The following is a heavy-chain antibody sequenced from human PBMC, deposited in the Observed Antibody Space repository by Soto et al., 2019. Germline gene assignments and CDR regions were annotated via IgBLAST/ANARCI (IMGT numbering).Heavy chain of an antibody. V-gene: IGHV3-7*03. J-gene: IGHJ6*02. CDR3: TRGAGGWNYYYAMDV. CDR2: IKEDGNEK. D-gene: IGHD1-1*01. CDR1: GCPFKNYY. Sequence: PGGSLSLSCPASGCPFKNYYMTWVRQASGKGLEWVASIKEDGNEKYYVDSVQGRFTISRDNAQNSVSLQMNSLRAEDTAVYYCTRGAGGWNYYYAMDVWGPGATVTVSS.